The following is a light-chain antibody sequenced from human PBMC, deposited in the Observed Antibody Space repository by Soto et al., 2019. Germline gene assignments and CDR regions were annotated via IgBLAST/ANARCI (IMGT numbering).Light chain of an antibody. Sequence: EIVLTQSPGTLSLSPWERATLSCRASQSVSSSYLAWYQQKPGQAPRLLIYGASTRATGIPARFSGSGSRTEFTLTISSLLSEDFAVYFCQQYNNWPLTFGGGTKVDIK. V-gene: IGKV3-15*01. CDR2: GAS. J-gene: IGKJ4*01. CDR1: QSVSSSY. CDR3: QQYNNWPLT.